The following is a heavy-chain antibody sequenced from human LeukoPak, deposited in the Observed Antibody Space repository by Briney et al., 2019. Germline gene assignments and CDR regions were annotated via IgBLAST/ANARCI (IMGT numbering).Heavy chain of an antibody. CDR2: IYYSGST. D-gene: IGHD2-8*01. Sequence: SETLSLTCTVSGGSISSYYWSWIGQPPGKGLEWVGYIYYSGSTDYNPSLKSRVTMSVDTSKNLFSLKLNSVTAADTAVYYCSRENGAFSPFGYWGQGTLVTV. J-gene: IGHJ4*02. V-gene: IGHV4-59*12. CDR3: SRENGAFSPFGY. CDR1: GGSISSYY.